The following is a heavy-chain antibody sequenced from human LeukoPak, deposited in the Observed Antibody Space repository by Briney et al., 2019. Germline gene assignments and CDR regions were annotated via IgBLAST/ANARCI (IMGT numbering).Heavy chain of an antibody. Sequence: PGGSLRLSCAASGFTFSSYAMHWVRQAPGKGLEWVAVISYDGSNRYYADSVKSRFTISRDNSKNTLYLQMNSLRAEDTAVYYCARVPTPPLTIFGVVIPDGMDVWSQGTTVTVSS. CDR3: ARVPTPPLTIFGVVIPDGMDV. CDR2: ISYDGSNR. V-gene: IGHV3-30-3*01. CDR1: GFTFSSYA. J-gene: IGHJ6*02. D-gene: IGHD3-3*01.